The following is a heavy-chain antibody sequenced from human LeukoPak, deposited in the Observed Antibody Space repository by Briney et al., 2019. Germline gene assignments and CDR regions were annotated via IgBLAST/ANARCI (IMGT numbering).Heavy chain of an antibody. CDR1: GGSISSSSYS. J-gene: IGHJ4*02. CDR3: ARHGGSSDWFVDY. Sequence: PSETLSLTCTVSGGSISSSSYSWGWIRQPPGKGLEWIGSIYYSGSTYYNPSLKNRVTISVDTSKNQFSLRLSSVTATDTAVYYCARHGGSSDWFVDYWGRGTLVTVSS. CDR2: IYYSGST. V-gene: IGHV4-39*01. D-gene: IGHD6-19*01.